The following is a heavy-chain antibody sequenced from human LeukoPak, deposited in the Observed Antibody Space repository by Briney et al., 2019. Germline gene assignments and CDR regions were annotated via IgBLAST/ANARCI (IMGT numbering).Heavy chain of an antibody. CDR3: ARVPLHDSSGHYYPH. CDR2: INAGSGNT. CDR1: GYTFTSYA. Sequence: ASVKVSCKASGYTFTSYAMHWVRQAPGQRLEWMGWINAGSGNTKYSQKFQGRVTIIRDTSASTAYMELSSLRFEDTAVYYCARVPLHDSSGHYYPHWGQGTLVTVSS. V-gene: IGHV1-3*01. J-gene: IGHJ1*01. D-gene: IGHD3-22*01.